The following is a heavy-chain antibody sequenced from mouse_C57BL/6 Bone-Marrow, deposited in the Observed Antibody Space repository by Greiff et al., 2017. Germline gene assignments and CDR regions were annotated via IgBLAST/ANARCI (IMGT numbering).Heavy chain of an antibody. J-gene: IGHJ1*03. V-gene: IGHV1-22*01. CDR1: GYIFTDYN. D-gene: IGHD2-3*01. Sequence: VQLQQSGPELVKPGASVKMSCKASGYIFTDYNMHWVKQSHGKSLEWIGYINPNNGGTSYNQKFKGKATLTVNKSSSTAYMELRSLTSEDSAVYYCARIYDPYWYFDVWGTGTTVTVSS. CDR3: ARIYDPYWYFDV. CDR2: INPNNGGT.